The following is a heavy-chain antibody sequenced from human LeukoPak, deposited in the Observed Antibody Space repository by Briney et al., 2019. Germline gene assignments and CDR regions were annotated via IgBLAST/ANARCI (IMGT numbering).Heavy chain of an antibody. CDR2: IYYSGST. D-gene: IGHD7-27*01. CDR1: GGSITSYC. Sequence: PSETLSLTCTVSGGSITSYCWSWIRQPPGKGLEWVGDIYYSGSTNYNPSLKSRVTISVDTSKTQFSLKLSSVTAADAAVYSCARGWGYFDSWGQGTLVTVSS. V-gene: IGHV4-59*01. J-gene: IGHJ4*02. CDR3: ARGWGYFDS.